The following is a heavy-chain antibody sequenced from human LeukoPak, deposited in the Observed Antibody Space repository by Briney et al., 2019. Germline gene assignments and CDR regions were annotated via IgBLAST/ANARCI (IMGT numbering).Heavy chain of an antibody. Sequence: PEGSLRLSCAASGFTFDDYGMSWVRQAPGKGLEWVSSINGSGGRTYYADSVKGRFTISRDNSKNTLYLQMNSLRAEDTAVYYCAKAGRGFGGVIAHPFDYWGQGTLVTVSS. V-gene: IGHV3-23*01. D-gene: IGHD3-16*02. CDR2: INGSGGRT. CDR3: AKAGRGFGGVIAHPFDY. J-gene: IGHJ4*02. CDR1: GFTFDDYG.